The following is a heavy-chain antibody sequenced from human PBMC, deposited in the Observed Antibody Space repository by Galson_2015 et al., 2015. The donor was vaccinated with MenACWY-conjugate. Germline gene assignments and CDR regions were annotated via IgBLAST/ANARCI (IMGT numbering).Heavy chain of an antibody. CDR3: ATGGFRPDY. Sequence: SLRLSCATSGFTFSSSWMSWVRQAPGKGLEWVANINQDGNEKNHVDSVKGRFTISRDNAKNSLYLQMNSLRAEDTVVYYCATGGFRPDYWGQGTLVTVSS. D-gene: IGHD6-6*01. J-gene: IGHJ4*02. V-gene: IGHV3-7*03. CDR2: INQDGNEK. CDR1: GFTFSSSW.